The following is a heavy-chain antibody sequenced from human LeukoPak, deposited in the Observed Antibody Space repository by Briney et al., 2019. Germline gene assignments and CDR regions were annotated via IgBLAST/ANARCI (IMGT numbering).Heavy chain of an antibody. CDR2: ISSTGGTT. V-gene: IGHV3-23*01. Sequence: ARSLRPSCAAAGITFSSYGMSWVRQAPGKWLEWVSSISSTGGTTYYADSVKGRFTSSRDNSKNTLYLQMNSLRAEDTAVYYCASGAAAASYYYYMDVWGKGTTVTVSS. CDR1: GITFSSYG. D-gene: IGHD6-13*01. CDR3: ASGAAAASYYYYMDV. J-gene: IGHJ6*03.